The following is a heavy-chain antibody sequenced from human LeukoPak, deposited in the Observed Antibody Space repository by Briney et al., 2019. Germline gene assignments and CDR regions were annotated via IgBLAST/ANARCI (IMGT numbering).Heavy chain of an antibody. J-gene: IGHJ2*01. D-gene: IGHD6-13*01. CDR1: GGSISSSSYY. CDR2: IYYSGST. V-gene: IGHV4-39*01. Sequence: SEPLSLTCTVSGGSISSSSYYWGGIRQPPGKGLERIGSIYYSGSTYYNPSLKSRVTISVDTSKNQFSLKLSSVTAADTAVYYCARRKGISSSWSRYFDLWGRGTLVTVSS. CDR3: ARRKGISSSWSRYFDL.